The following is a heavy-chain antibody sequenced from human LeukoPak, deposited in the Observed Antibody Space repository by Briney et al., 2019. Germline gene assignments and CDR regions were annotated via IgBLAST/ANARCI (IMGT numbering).Heavy chain of an antibody. CDR2: ISAYNGNT. J-gene: IGHJ5*02. V-gene: IGHV1-18*01. CDR3: AREGVKDYYASGSEYNWFDP. D-gene: IGHD3-10*01. Sequence: ASVKVSCKASGYSFTSYGISWVRQAPGQGLEWMGWISAYNGNTNYAQKLQGRVTITTDTSTSTAYMELRSLRSDDTAVYYCAREGVKDYYASGSEYNWFDPWGQGTLVTVSS. CDR1: GYSFTSYG.